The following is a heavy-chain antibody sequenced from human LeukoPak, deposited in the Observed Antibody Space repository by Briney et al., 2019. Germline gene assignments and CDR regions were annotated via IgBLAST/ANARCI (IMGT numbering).Heavy chain of an antibody. J-gene: IGHJ4*02. D-gene: IGHD3-10*01. Sequence: ASVKVSCKASGFTFTSSAVQRVRQARGQRVEWIGWIVVGSGNTNYAQKFQERVTITRDMSTSTAYMELSSLRSEDTAVYYCAASPYDPAGVWGQGTLVTVSS. CDR3: AASPYDPAGV. CDR1: GFTFTSSA. V-gene: IGHV1-58*01. CDR2: IVVGSGNT.